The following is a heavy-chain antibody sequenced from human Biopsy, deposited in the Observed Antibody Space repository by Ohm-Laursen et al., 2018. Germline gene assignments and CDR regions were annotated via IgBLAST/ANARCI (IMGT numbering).Heavy chain of an antibody. CDR2: RIPYFNTI. CDR3: VGGQRGPPIGVTVPGDAFDL. CDR1: GVTFDTYA. D-gene: IGHD2/OR15-2a*01. Sequence: SVKVSCKASGVTFDTYAFGWARQAPGQGLEWMGGRIPYFNTIYYARNFQDRAVITADRSARTTDMQLSGLRPDDTAVYYCVGGQRGPPIGVTVPGDAFDLWGPGTMVTVSP. V-gene: IGHV1-69*01. J-gene: IGHJ3*01.